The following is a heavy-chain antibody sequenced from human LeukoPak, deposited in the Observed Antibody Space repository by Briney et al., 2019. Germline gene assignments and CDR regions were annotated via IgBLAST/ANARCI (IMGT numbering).Heavy chain of an antibody. CDR1: GFTFMRDW. D-gene: IGHD3-10*02. J-gene: IGHJ6*04. V-gene: IGHV3-7*01. CDR3: AELGITMIGGV. Sequence: GGSLRLSCAASGFTFMRDWMSCVRQALGEGGEWVANIKQDGSKKYYADSVKGRFTISRDNAKNSLYLQMNSLRAEDTAVYYCAELGITMIGGVWGKGTTVTISS. CDR2: IKQDGSKK.